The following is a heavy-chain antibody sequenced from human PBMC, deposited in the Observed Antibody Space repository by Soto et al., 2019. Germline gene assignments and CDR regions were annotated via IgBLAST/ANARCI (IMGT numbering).Heavy chain of an antibody. CDR3: SGCSGGACQQNYGMDV. CDR1: GFTFSSCT. V-gene: IGHV3-21*01. D-gene: IGHD2-15*01. Sequence: EVHLVESGGGLVKPGGSLRLSCAVSGFTFSSCTMNWVRQAPGKGLEWVSSISPSTSHIYYADSVKGRFTISRDNAKNSLFQQMNSLRAEDTAVYYCSGCSGGACQQNYGMDVWGQGTMVTVSS. J-gene: IGHJ6*02. CDR2: ISPSTSHI.